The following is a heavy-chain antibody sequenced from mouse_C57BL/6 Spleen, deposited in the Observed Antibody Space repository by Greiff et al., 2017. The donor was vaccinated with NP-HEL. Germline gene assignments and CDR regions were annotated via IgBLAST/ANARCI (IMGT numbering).Heavy chain of an antibody. CDR2: ISSGSSTI. D-gene: IGHD2-4*01. V-gene: IGHV5-17*01. J-gene: IGHJ3*01. CDR3: ARGDYDGFAY. Sequence: VQLQQSGGGLVKPGGSLKLSCAASGFTFSDYGMHWVRQAPEKGLEWVAYISSGSSTIYYADTVKGRFTISRDNAKNTLFLQMTSLRSEDTAMYYCARGDYDGFAYWGQGTLVTVSA. CDR1: GFTFSDYG.